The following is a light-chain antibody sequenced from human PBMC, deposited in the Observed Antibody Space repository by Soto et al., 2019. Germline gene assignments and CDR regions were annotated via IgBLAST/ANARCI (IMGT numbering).Light chain of an antibody. J-gene: IGLJ2*01. CDR1: SSNIGAGYD. V-gene: IGLV1-40*01. CDR3: QSYDSSLSGSRV. Sequence: QSVLTQPPSVSGAPGQRVTISCTGSSSNIGAGYDVHWYRQLPGRAPKLLIYANSNRPSGVPDRFSGSKSGTSASLAITGLQAEDEADYYCQSYDSSLSGSRVFGGGTKVTVL. CDR2: ANS.